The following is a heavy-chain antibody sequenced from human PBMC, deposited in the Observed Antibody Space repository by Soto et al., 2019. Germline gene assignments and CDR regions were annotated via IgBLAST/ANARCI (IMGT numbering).Heavy chain of an antibody. CDR1: GFTFSSYS. CDR3: ARLENGDYPYWYFDL. Sequence: ESGGGLVQPGGSLRLSCAASGFTFSSYSMNWVRQAPGKGLEWVSYISSSSSTIYYADSMKGRFTISRDNAKNSLYLQMNSLRDEDTAVYYCARLENGDYPYWYFDLWGRGTLVTVSS. V-gene: IGHV3-48*02. D-gene: IGHD4-17*01. CDR2: ISSSSSTI. J-gene: IGHJ2*01.